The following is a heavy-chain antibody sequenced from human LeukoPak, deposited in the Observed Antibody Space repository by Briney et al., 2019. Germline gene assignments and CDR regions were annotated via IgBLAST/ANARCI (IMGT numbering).Heavy chain of an antibody. CDR3: ARDYEYSGSQFDY. D-gene: IGHD1-26*01. CDR1: GFTFSSYA. Sequence: GGSLRLSCAASGFTFSSYAMSWARQAPGKGLEWVANIKQDGSEKYYVDSVKGRFTISRDNAKNSLYLQMNSLRAEDTAVYYCARDYEYSGSQFDYWGQGTLVTVSS. CDR2: IKQDGSEK. V-gene: IGHV3-7*01. J-gene: IGHJ4*02.